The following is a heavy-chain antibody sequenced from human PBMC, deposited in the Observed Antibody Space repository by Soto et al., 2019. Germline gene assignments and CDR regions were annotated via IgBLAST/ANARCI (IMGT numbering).Heavy chain of an antibody. CDR3: ARVWGYYFDY. CDR1: GGSISSYY. D-gene: IGHD2-21*01. J-gene: IGHJ4*02. Sequence: QVQLQESGPGLVKPSETLSLTCTVSGGSISSYYWSWIRQPPGKGLEWIGYIYYSGTTNYNPSLKSRVTLSVDTSKNQCSLTLSSVTAADTALYYCARVWGYYFDYWGQGTLVTVSS. CDR2: IYYSGTT. V-gene: IGHV4-59*01.